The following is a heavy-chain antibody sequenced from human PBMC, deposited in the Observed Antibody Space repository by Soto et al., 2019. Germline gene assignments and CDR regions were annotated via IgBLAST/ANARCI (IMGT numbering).Heavy chain of an antibody. CDR2: INPNSGGT. CDR1: GYTFIGYY. CDR3: ARVGGGLTSLGYYGMDI. J-gene: IGHJ6*02. Sequence: GASVKVSCKASGYTFIGYYIHWVRQAPGQGLEWMGWINPNSGGTNYAQRFQGWVTMTRDRSISTAYMELSRLKSDDTSGYYCARVGGGLTSLGYYGMDIWDPGTTVTVSS. V-gene: IGHV1-2*04. D-gene: IGHD3-10*01.